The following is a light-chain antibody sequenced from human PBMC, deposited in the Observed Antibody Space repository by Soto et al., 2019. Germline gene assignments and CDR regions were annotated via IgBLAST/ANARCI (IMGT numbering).Light chain of an antibody. V-gene: IGLV2-14*01. Sequence: QSVLTQPASVSGSPGQSITISCTGTSSDVGGYNYVSWYQQHPGKAPKLMIYDVSNRPSGVSNRFSGSKSGNTASLTISGLQAEDEADYYCSSYTSSSTSPPYVFGTGTKVTDL. CDR1: SSDVGGYNY. J-gene: IGLJ1*01. CDR3: SSYTSSSTSPPYV. CDR2: DVS.